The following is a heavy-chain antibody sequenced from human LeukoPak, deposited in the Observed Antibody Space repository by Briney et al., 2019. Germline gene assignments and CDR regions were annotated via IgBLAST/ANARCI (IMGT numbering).Heavy chain of an antibody. Sequence: SQTLSLTCTVSGAAISSGDYYWSWIRQPPGKGLEWIGYIYYSGSTYYNPSLKSRVTISVDTSKNQFSLKLSSVTAADTAVYYCARVVGAMVSSFDYWGQGTLVTVSS. V-gene: IGHV4-30-4*01. D-gene: IGHD5-18*01. CDR1: GAAISSGDYY. CDR3: ARVVGAMVSSFDY. J-gene: IGHJ4*02. CDR2: IYYSGST.